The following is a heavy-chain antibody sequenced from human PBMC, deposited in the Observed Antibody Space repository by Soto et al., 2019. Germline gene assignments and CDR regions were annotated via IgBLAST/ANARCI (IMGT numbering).Heavy chain of an antibody. CDR2: IYYSGST. Sequence: KPSETLSLTCTVSGGSISSYYWSWIRQPPGKGLEWIGYIYYSGSTNYNPSLKSRVTISVDTSKNQFSLKLSSVTAADTAVYYCARTRLEGWFDPWGQGTLVTVSS. CDR3: ARTRLEGWFDP. V-gene: IGHV4-59*01. D-gene: IGHD1-1*01. J-gene: IGHJ5*02. CDR1: GGSISSYY.